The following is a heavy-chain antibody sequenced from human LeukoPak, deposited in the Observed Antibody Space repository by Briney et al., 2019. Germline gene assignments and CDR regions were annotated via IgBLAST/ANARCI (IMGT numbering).Heavy chain of an antibody. CDR1: GFTFSSYS. CDR3: ARDSVRVGYGSGSLPFY. Sequence: GGSLRLSCAASGFTFSSYSMNWVRQAPGKGLEWVSSISSSSSYIYYADSVKGRFTISRDDAKNSLYLQMNSLRAEDTAVYYCARDSVRVGYGSGSLPFYWGQGTLVTVSS. D-gene: IGHD3-10*01. J-gene: IGHJ4*02. V-gene: IGHV3-21*01. CDR2: ISSSSSYI.